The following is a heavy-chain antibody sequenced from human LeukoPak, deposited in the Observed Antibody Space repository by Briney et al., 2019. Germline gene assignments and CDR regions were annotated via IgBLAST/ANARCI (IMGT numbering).Heavy chain of an antibody. CDR3: ARDYVSGSFGP. D-gene: IGHD3-10*01. CDR2: IKEDGSEK. J-gene: IGHJ5*02. V-gene: IGHV3-7*01. Sequence: GGSLRLSCADSGFTFSSYWMSWVRQAPGKGLEWVANIKEDGSEKYYVDSVKGRFTISRDNAKNSLYLEMNSLRAEDTAVYYCARDYVSGSFGPWGQGTLVTVSS. CDR1: GFTFSSYW.